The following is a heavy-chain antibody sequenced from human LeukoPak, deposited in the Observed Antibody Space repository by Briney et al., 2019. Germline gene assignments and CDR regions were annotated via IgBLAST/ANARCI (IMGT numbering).Heavy chain of an antibody. J-gene: IGHJ6*03. CDR2: IIPIFGTA. Sequence: SVKVSCRASGGTFSSYAISWVRQAPGQGLEWMGGIIPIFGTANYAQKFQGRVTITTDESTSTAYMELSSLRSEDTAVYYCARDPLPYYDSSGYRSYYYYMDVWGKGTTVTVSS. D-gene: IGHD3-22*01. V-gene: IGHV1-69*05. CDR3: ARDPLPYYDSSGYRSYYYYMDV. CDR1: GGTFSSYA.